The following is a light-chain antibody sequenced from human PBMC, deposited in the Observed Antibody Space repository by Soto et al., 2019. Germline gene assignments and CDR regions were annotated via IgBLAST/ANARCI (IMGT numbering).Light chain of an antibody. CDR1: NIGSKS. Sequence: SYELTQPPSVSVAPGTTARLTCGGNNIGSKSVHWYQQKPGQAPVLVIYYDSDRPSGIPERFSGSTSGNTATLTISRVEAGDEADYYCQVWDSSSDQGVFGTGTKVTVL. CDR2: YDS. J-gene: IGLJ1*01. CDR3: QVWDSSSDQGV. V-gene: IGLV3-21*04.